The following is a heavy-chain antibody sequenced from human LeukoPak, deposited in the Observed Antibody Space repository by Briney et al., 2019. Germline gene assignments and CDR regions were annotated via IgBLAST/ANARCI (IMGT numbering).Heavy chain of an antibody. Sequence: PGGSLRLSCAASGFTFSSYSMNWVRQAPGKGLEWVSYISTSSSTIYYADSVKGRFTISRDNAKNSLYLQMNSLRAEDTAVYYCARELGSGIAASSRYYFDYWDQGTLVTVSS. CDR1: GFTFSSYS. CDR2: ISTSSSTI. D-gene: IGHD6-13*01. CDR3: ARELGSGIAASSRYYFDY. V-gene: IGHV3-48*01. J-gene: IGHJ4*02.